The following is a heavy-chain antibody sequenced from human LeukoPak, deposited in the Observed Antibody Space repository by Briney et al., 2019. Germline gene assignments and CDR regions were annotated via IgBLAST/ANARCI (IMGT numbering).Heavy chain of an antibody. CDR3: AKGYCTNGVCYLYLVY. Sequence: GASVKVSCKASGYTFTGYYMHWVRQAPGQGLEWMGWINPNSGGTNYAQKFQGRVTMTRDTSISTAYMELSRLRSDDTVVYYCAKGYCTNGVCYLYLVYWGQGTLVTVSS. V-gene: IGHV1-2*02. CDR2: INPNSGGT. J-gene: IGHJ4*02. CDR1: GYTFTGYY. D-gene: IGHD2-8*01.